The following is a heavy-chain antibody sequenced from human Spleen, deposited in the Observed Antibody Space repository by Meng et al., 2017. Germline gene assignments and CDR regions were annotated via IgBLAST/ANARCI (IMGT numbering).Heavy chain of an antibody. CDR3: AKDLELRVAFDI. CDR1: GFTFSDYY. CDR2: ISGSGGST. D-gene: IGHD1-7*01. Sequence: GESLKISCAASGFTFSDYYMSWIRQAPGRGLELVSAISGSGGSTYYADSVKGRFTISRDNSKNTLYLQMNSLRDEDTAVYYCAKDLELRVAFDIWGQGTMVTVSS. V-gene: IGHV3-23*01. J-gene: IGHJ3*02.